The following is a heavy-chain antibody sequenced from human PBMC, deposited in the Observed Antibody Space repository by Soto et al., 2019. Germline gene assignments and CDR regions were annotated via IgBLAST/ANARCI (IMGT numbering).Heavy chain of an antibody. D-gene: IGHD2-2*01. CDR1: GGSFSGYY. J-gene: IGHJ5*02. Sequence: SETLSLTCAVYGGSFSGYYWSWIRQPPGKGLEWIGEINHSGSTNYNPSLKSRVTISVDTSKNQFSLKLSSVTAADTAVYYCARGGRFVVVPAAMGGLYNWFDPWGQGTLVTVSS. V-gene: IGHV4-34*01. CDR2: INHSGST. CDR3: ARGGRFVVVPAAMGGLYNWFDP.